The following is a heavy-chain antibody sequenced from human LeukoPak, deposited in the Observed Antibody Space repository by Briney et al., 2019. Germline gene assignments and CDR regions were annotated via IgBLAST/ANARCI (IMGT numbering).Heavy chain of an antibody. CDR1: GFTFSSYG. D-gene: IGHD5-12*01. CDR3: AKDIESGYDFVWLAAYYYYYGMDV. CDR2: ISYDGSHK. V-gene: IGHV3-30*18. Sequence: PGRSLRLSCAASGFTFSSYGMHWVRQAPGKGLEWVAVISYDGSHKYYADSVKGRFTISRDNSKNTLYLQMNSLRAEDTAVYYCAKDIESGYDFVWLAAYYYYYGMDVWGQGTTVTVSS. J-gene: IGHJ6*02.